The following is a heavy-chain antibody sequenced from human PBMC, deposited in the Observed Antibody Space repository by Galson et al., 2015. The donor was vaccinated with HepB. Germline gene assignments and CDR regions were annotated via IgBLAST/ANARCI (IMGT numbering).Heavy chain of an antibody. J-gene: IGHJ3*02. D-gene: IGHD3-3*02. CDR3: ATMGLAGQGAFDI. CDR1: GYTFTYRY. Sequence: SVKVSCKASGYTFTYRYLHWVRQAPGQALEWMGWITPFNGNTNYAQKFQDRVTITRDRSMSTAYMELSSLRSEDTAMYYCATMGLAGQGAFDIWGQGTMVTVSS. CDR2: ITPFNGNT. V-gene: IGHV1-45*02.